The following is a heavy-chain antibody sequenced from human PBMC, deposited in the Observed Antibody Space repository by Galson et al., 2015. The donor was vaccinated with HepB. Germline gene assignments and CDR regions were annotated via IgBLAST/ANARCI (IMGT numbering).Heavy chain of an antibody. Sequence: SLRLSCAASGFTFSSYSMNWVRQAPGKGLEWVSSISSSSSYIYYADSVKGRFTISRDNAKNSLYLQMNSLRAEDTAVYYCARTVLTTDDAFDIWGQGTMVTVSS. D-gene: IGHD2/OR15-2a*01. CDR3: ARTVLTTDDAFDI. J-gene: IGHJ3*02. CDR2: ISSSSSYI. CDR1: GFTFSSYS. V-gene: IGHV3-21*01.